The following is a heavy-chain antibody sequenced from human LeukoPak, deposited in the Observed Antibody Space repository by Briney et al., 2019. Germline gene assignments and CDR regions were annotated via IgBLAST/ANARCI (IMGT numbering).Heavy chain of an antibody. V-gene: IGHV3-7*01. CDR2: IKQDGSEK. CDR1: GFTFSSYW. Sequence: PGGSLRLSCAASGFTFSSYWMSWVRQTPGKGLEWVANIKQDGSEKYCVDSVKGRFTISRDNAKNSLYLQMSSLRADDTAIYYCARAGELRYMDVWGKGTAVTVSS. J-gene: IGHJ6*03. CDR3: ARAGELRYMDV. D-gene: IGHD3-16*01.